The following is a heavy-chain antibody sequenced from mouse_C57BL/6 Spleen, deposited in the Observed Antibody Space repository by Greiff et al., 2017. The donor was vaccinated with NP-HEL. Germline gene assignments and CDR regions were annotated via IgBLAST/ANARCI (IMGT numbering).Heavy chain of an antibody. J-gene: IGHJ2*01. CDR1: GYTFTDYE. Sequence: QVQLQQSGAELVRPGASVTLSCKASGYTFTDYEMHWVKQTPVHGLEWIGAIAPETGGTAYNQKFKGKAILTADKSSSTSYMALRSLPSEDSAVYYCTRGGATYYFDYWGQGTTLTVSS. V-gene: IGHV1-15*01. CDR3: TRGGATYYFDY. CDR2: IAPETGGT.